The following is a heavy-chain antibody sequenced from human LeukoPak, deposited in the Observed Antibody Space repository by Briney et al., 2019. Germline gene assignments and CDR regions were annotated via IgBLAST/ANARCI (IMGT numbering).Heavy chain of an antibody. CDR2: IYYSGST. J-gene: IGHJ4*02. CDR1: GSSISSSSFY. D-gene: IGHD5-18*01. Sequence: SETLSLTCTVSGSSISSSSFYWGWIRQPPGKGLEWIGTIYYSGSTYYIPSLNSRVTISVDTSKNQFSLKLSSVTAADTAVYYCARPTYNYGTDYWGQGTLVTVSS. V-gene: IGHV4-39*01. CDR3: ARPTYNYGTDY.